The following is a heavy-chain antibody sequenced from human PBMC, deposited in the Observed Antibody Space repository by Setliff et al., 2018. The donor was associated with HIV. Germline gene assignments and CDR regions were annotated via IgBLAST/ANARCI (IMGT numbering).Heavy chain of an antibody. CDR2: IEQDGSGE. V-gene: IGHV3-7*01. D-gene: IGHD4-17*01. J-gene: IGHJ4*02. Sequence: PGGSLRLSCAASGFTFSSYWMSWVRQAPGKGLEWVANIEQDGSGEYYVGSVKGRFTISRDNAKNSLSLQMDRLRAEDTAVYYCARGGYGDFSFAYWGQGTLVTVSS. CDR1: GFTFSSYW. CDR3: ARGGYGDFSFAY.